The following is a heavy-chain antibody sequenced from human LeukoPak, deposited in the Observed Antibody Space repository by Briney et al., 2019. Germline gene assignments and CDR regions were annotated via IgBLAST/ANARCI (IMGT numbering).Heavy chain of an antibody. CDR2: IYYSGST. CDR1: GGSISSYH. Sequence: SETLSLTCTVSGGSISSYHWSWIRQPPGKGLEWIGTIYYSGSTYYNPSLKSRVTISIDTPKNQFSLKLSSVTAADTAVYYCARQGSGNYLSPVNYWGQGTLVTVSS. CDR3: ARQGSGNYLSPVNY. J-gene: IGHJ4*02. V-gene: IGHV4-39*01. D-gene: IGHD1-26*01.